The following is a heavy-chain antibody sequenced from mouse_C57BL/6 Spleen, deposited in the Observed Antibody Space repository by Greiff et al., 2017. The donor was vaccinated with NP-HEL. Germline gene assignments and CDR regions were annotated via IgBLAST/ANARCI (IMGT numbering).Heavy chain of an antibody. CDR1: GFTFSSYT. D-gene: IGHD2-3*01. V-gene: IGHV5-9*01. Sequence: VMLVESGGGLVKPGGSLKLSCAASGFTFSSYTMSWVRQTPEKRLEWVATISGGGGNTYYPDSVKGRFTISRDNAKNTLYLQMSSLRSEDTALYYCARVTDGYYDGRYFDYWGQGTTLTVSS. J-gene: IGHJ2*01. CDR2: ISGGGGNT. CDR3: ARVTDGYYDGRYFDY.